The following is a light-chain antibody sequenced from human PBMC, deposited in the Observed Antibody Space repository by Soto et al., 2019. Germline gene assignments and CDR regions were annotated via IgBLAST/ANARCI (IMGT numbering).Light chain of an antibody. CDR3: QHLDTYWP. J-gene: IGKJ1*01. Sequence: IQMTQSPSTLSASVGDRVTITCRASHNIAKWLAWYQQKPGRAPRLLIYDASTLRTGVPSRFSGSGCGTEFTLTISGLRPDDFATYFCQHLDTYWPFGQGTKVEIK. V-gene: IGKV1-5*01. CDR1: HNIAKW. CDR2: DAS.